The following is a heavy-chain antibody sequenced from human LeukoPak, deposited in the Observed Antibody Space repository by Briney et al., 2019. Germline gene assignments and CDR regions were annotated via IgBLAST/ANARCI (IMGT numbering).Heavy chain of an antibody. V-gene: IGHV4-34*01. CDR1: GGSFSGYY. D-gene: IGHD3-22*01. CDR3: ARDYSDSSGYPGYFDY. J-gene: IGHJ4*02. Sequence: SETLSLTCAVYGGSFSGYYWSWIRQPPGKGLEWIGEINHSGSTSYNPSLKSRVTISVDTSKNQFSLKLSSVTAADTAVYYCARDYSDSSGYPGYFDYWGQGTLVTVSS. CDR2: INHSGST.